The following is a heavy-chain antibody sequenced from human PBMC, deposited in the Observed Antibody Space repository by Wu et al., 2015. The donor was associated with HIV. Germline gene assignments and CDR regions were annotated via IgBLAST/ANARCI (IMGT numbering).Heavy chain of an antibody. CDR1: GGTFSSYA. D-gene: IGHD6-13*01. V-gene: IGHV1-69*05. Sequence: QVQLVAVWGREGERRPGSSVKVSCKASGGTFSSYAISWVRQAPGQGLEWMGGIIPIFGTANYAQKFQGRVTITTDESTSTAYMELSSLRSEDTAVYYCARSGEHSSSWSGWFDPWGQGTLVTVSS. CDR3: ARSGEHSSSWSGWFDP. CDR2: IIPIFGTA. J-gene: IGHJ5*02.